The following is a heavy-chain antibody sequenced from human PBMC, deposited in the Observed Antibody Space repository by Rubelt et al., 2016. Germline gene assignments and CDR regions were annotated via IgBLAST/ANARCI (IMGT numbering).Heavy chain of an antibody. CDR3: ARCVVGHYFDY. CDR2: IYYSGST. J-gene: IGHJ4*02. Sequence: QVQLQESGPGLVKPSQTLSLTCTVSGGSISSGGYYWSWIRQHPGKGLEWIGYIYYSGSTYYNPSLKRRVTRSGETSKTPVSLKLSSVTAADTAVYYCARCVVGHYFDYWGQGTLVTVSS. V-gene: IGHV4-31*03. D-gene: IGHD2-21*01. CDR1: GGSISSGGYY.